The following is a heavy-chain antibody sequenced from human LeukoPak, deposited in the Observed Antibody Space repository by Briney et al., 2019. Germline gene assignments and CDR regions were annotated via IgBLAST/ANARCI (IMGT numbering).Heavy chain of an antibody. D-gene: IGHD1-14*01. J-gene: IGHJ4*02. CDR2: IKQDGREK. Sequence: GGSLRLSCAASGFTFSTFWMSWVRQAPGKGLEWVANIKQDGREKYYVDSVKDRFTITRDNAKNSLYLQMNSLRVEDTAVYYCARNVYRTFDSWDQGTLVTVSS. CDR3: ARNVYRTFDS. V-gene: IGHV3-7*01. CDR1: GFTFSTFW.